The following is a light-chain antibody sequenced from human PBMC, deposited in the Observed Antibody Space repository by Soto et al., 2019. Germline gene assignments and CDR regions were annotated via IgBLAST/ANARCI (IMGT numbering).Light chain of an antibody. Sequence: QSVLTQPASVSGSPGQSITISCTGTSSDIGSYNHVSWYQQHPGKAPKLMISDVSNRPSGVSSRFSGSKSGNTASLTISGLQAEDEADYYCSSYSISSTLVVFGGGTKLTVL. CDR1: SSDIGSYNH. V-gene: IGLV2-14*01. CDR3: SSYSISSTLVV. J-gene: IGLJ2*01. CDR2: DVS.